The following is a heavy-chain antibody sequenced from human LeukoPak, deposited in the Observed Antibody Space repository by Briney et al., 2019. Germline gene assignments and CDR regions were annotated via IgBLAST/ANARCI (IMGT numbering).Heavy chain of an antibody. J-gene: IGHJ4*02. V-gene: IGHV3-33*01. CDR3: ARGGVCSSTSCYNDY. Sequence: GGSLRLSCAASGFTFSTYGMHWVRQAPGKGLEWVAVIWYDGSNQYYADWVKGRFTISRDNSKNTLFLQMTSLRAEDTAVYYCARGGVCSSTSCYNDYWGQGTLVTVSS. CDR1: GFTFSTYG. D-gene: IGHD2-2*01. CDR2: IWYDGSNQ.